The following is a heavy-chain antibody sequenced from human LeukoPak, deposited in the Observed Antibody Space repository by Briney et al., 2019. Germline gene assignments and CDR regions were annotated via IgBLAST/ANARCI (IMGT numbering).Heavy chain of an antibody. CDR1: GFTFSSYA. J-gene: IGHJ4*02. CDR3: AKDRRAYSSSWYRENRYYFDY. Sequence: GGSLRLSCAASGFTFSSYAMSWVRQAPGKGLEWVSAISGSGGGTYYADSVKGRFTISRDNSKNTLYLQMNSLRAEDTAVYYGAKDRRAYSSSWYRENRYYFDYWGQGPLVTVSS. V-gene: IGHV3-23*01. CDR2: ISGSGGGT. D-gene: IGHD6-13*01.